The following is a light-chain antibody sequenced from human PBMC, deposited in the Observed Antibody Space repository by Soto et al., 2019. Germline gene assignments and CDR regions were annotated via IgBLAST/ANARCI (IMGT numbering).Light chain of an antibody. CDR1: SSNVGSYNL. CDR3: SSSAGSYTYV. CDR2: EVS. J-gene: IGLJ1*01. V-gene: IGLV2-23*02. Sequence: QSALTQPASVSGSPGQSITISCTGTSSNVGSYNLVSWYQQHPGKAPKLMIYEVSKRPSGVSNRFSGSKSGNTASLTISGLQAEDEADYQCSSSAGSYTYVFGRGKKVTV.